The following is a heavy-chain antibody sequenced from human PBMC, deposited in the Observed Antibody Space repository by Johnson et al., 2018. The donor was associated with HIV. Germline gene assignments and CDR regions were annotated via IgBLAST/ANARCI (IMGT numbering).Heavy chain of an antibody. Sequence: QVQLESGGGLVKPGGSLRLSCAASGFTFSDYYMSWIRQAPGKGLEWVSYISSGGSTIYDADSVKGRFTISRDNAKNSLYLQMNSLRAEDTAVYYCARDGSGSSYAFDIWGQGTMVTVTS. CDR3: ARDGSGSSYAFDI. D-gene: IGHD1-26*01. J-gene: IGHJ3*02. CDR2: ISSGGSTI. V-gene: IGHV3-11*04. CDR1: GFTFSDYY.